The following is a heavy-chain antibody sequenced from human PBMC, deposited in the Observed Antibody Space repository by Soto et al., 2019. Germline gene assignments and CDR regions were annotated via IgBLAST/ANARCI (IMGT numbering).Heavy chain of an antibody. V-gene: IGHV4-59*01. CDR1: GGSISTYS. J-gene: IGHJ2*01. CDR3: GGDRGGMVWSLHL. Sequence: PSETLSVTCMASGGSISTYSWSWIRQPPGNRLEWIGNVHFSGTRHNNPSLKSRVTMSVNASKSQFSLRLTSVTAADTAVYYFGGDRGGMVWSLHLWGRGTPVTVSS. D-gene: IGHD2-8*01. CDR2: VHFSGTR.